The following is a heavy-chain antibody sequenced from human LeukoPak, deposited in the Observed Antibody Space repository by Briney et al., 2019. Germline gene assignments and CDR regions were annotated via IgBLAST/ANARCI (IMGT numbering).Heavy chain of an antibody. CDR3: ASQYYDSAGNPTFDY. J-gene: IGHJ4*02. V-gene: IGHV3-30*03. CDR1: GFTFSIYG. CDR2: ISSDGNGI. D-gene: IGHD3-16*01. Sequence: GGSLRLSCAASGFTFSIYGMHWVRQAPGKGLEWVAAISSDGNGIYYADSMRGRFTISRDNSRNTVSLQMNSLRAEDTAVYYCASQYYDSAGNPTFDYWGQGTLVSVSS.